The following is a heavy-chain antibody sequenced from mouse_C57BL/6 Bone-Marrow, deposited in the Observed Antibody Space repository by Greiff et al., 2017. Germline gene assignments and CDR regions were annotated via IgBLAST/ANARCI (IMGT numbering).Heavy chain of an antibody. CDR1: GFTFRSYA. CDR3: AGYGKDAMDY. Sequence: VKGGEAGGGGVKHGGVLKLSCAASGFTFRSYAMSWVRQTPEKRLEWVATISDGGSYTYYPDNVKGRFTISRDNAKNNLYLQMSHLKSEDTAMYYCAGYGKDAMDYWGQGTSVTVSS. D-gene: IGHD1-1*01. V-gene: IGHV5-4*03. CDR2: ISDGGSYT. J-gene: IGHJ4*01.